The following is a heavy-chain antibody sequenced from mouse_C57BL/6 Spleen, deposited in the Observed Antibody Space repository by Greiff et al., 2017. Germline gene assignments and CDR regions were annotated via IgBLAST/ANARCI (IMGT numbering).Heavy chain of an antibody. Sequence: QVQLQQPGAELVKPGASVKLSCKASGYTFTSYWMHWVKQRPGQGLEWIGMIHPNSGSTNYNEKFKSKATLTVDKSSSTAYMQLSSLTSEDSAVYYCARSELYYYGSSFYFDGWGPGTTLTVSS. CDR2: IHPNSGST. V-gene: IGHV1-64*01. D-gene: IGHD1-1*01. J-gene: IGHJ2*01. CDR3: ARSELYYYGSSFYFDG. CDR1: GYTFTSYW.